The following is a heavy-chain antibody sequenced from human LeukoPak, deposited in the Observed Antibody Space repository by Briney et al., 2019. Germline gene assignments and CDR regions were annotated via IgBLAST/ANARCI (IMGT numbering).Heavy chain of an antibody. CDR2: IRYDGSNK. Sequence: GGSLRLSCAASGFTFSSYGMHWVRQAPGKGLEWVAFIRYDGSNKYYADSVKGRFTISRDNSKNTLYLQMNSLRAEDTAVYYCAKGYYDSSGYYPFSDYWGQGTLVTVSS. CDR1: GFTFSSYG. J-gene: IGHJ4*02. CDR3: AKGYYDSSGYYPFSDY. D-gene: IGHD3-22*01. V-gene: IGHV3-30*02.